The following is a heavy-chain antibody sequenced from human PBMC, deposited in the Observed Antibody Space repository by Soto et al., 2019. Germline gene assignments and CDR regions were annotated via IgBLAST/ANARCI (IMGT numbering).Heavy chain of an antibody. D-gene: IGHD3-22*01. Sequence: SETLSLTCTVSGGSISSSSYCWGWIRQPPGKGLEWIGSIYYSGSTYYNPSLKSRVTISVDTSKNQFSLKLSSVTAADTAVYYCARVVADDGMDVWGQGTTVTVSS. CDR3: ARVVADDGMDV. CDR1: GGSISSSSYC. V-gene: IGHV4-39*01. CDR2: IYYSGST. J-gene: IGHJ6*02.